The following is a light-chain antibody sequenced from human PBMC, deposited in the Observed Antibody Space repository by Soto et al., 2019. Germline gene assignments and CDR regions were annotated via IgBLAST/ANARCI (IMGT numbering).Light chain of an antibody. CDR3: QHYNRYSEA. J-gene: IGKJ1*01. V-gene: IGKV1-5*03. CDR2: KAS. CDR1: QTISSW. Sequence: DIQMTQSPSTLSGSVGDRVTITCRASQTISSWLAWYQQKPGKAPKLLIYKASTLKSGVPSRFSGSGSGTDFTLTISSLQPYDFASYYCQHYNRYSEAFGRGTKVELK.